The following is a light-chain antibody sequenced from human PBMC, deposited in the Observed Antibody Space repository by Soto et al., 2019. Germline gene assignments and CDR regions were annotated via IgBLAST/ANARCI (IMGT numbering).Light chain of an antibody. CDR3: QQRSNWPPIT. J-gene: IGKJ5*01. V-gene: IGKV3D-20*02. Sequence: EFVLTQSPGTLSLSPGERATLSCRASQSVSSSYLAWYQQKPGQTPRLLIYDTSTRATGVPARFSGSGSGTDFTLTISSLEPEDFAVYYCQQRSNWPPITFGQGTRLEIK. CDR2: DTS. CDR1: QSVSSSY.